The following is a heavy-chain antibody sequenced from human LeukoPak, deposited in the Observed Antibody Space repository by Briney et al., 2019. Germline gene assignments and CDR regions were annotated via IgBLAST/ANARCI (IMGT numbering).Heavy chain of an antibody. CDR1: GFTFSSYA. J-gene: IGHJ4*02. D-gene: IGHD3-9*01. CDR2: VSGSGSST. CDR3: AKMNVLTGYYTPNFDF. Sequence: GGSLRLSCAASGFTFSSYAMSWVRQAPRKGLEWVSVVSGSGSSTDYADSVKGRFTISRHNSKNTLYLQMSSLSAEDTAVYYCAKMNVLTGYYTPNFDFWGQGTLVTVSS. V-gene: IGHV3-23*01.